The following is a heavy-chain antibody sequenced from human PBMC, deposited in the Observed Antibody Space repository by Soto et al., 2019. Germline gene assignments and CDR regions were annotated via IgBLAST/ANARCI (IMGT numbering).Heavy chain of an antibody. V-gene: IGHV4-31*03. D-gene: IGHD3-9*01. CDR1: GGSISSGGYY. Sequence: QVQLQESGPGLVKPSQTLSLTCTVSGGSISSGGYYWSWIRQHPGKGLEWIGYIYYSGSTYYNPSLKSRGTISVDTSKNQFSLKLSSVTAADTAVYYSARPILTGYYTDAFDIWGQGTMVTVSS. CDR3: ARPILTGYYTDAFDI. CDR2: IYYSGST. J-gene: IGHJ3*02.